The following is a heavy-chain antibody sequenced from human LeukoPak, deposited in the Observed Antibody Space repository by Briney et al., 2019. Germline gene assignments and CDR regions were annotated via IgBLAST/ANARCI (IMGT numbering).Heavy chain of an antibody. Sequence: NPGGSLRLSCAASGFTFSSYSMNWVRQAPGKGLEWVSFISGTSSYIYYADSVKGRFTISRDNSKNTLYLQMNSLRAEDTAVYYCAKAAAGSPYYYYMDVWGKGTTVTVSS. CDR2: ISGTSSYI. CDR3: AKAAAGSPYYYYMDV. J-gene: IGHJ6*03. V-gene: IGHV3-21*04. D-gene: IGHD6-13*01. CDR1: GFTFSSYS.